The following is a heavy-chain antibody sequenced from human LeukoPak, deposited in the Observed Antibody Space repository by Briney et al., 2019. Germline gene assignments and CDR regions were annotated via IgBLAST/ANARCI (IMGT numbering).Heavy chain of an antibody. D-gene: IGHD3-22*01. J-gene: IGHJ4*02. CDR1: GGTLSSYA. CDR2: ITPIFGTA. Sequence: SVKVSCKASGGTLSSYAISWVRQAPGQGLEWMGGITPIFGTANYAQKFQGRVTITADESTSTAYMELSSLRSEDTAVYYCAEVQGHSQDYYDSSGYWGYFDYWGQGTLVTVSS. CDR3: AEVQGHSQDYYDSSGYWGYFDY. V-gene: IGHV1-69*01.